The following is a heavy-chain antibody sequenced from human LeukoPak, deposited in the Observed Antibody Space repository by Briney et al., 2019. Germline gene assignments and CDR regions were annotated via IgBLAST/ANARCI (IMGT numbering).Heavy chain of an antibody. CDR1: GYTFTSYG. Sequence: ASVKVSCKASGYTFTSYGISWVRQAPGQGLEWMGWINPNSGGTNYAQKFQGRVTMTRDTSISTAYMELSRLRSDDTAVYYCARGSITIFGVVTHLGHWGQGTLVTVSS. V-gene: IGHV1-2*02. D-gene: IGHD3-3*01. CDR2: INPNSGGT. CDR3: ARGSITIFGVVTHLGH. J-gene: IGHJ4*02.